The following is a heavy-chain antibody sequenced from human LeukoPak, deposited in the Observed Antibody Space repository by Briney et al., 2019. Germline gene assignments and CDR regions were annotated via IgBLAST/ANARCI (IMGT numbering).Heavy chain of an antibody. J-gene: IGHJ4*02. Sequence: GGSLRLSCAASGFTFSTYAMNWVRQAPGKGLEWVSTISGSSEGTYYADSVKGRFTISRDNSKDTLYLQMNSLRAEDTALYYCAKGGWLDDLGQGALVTVSS. CDR2: ISGSSEGT. D-gene: IGHD6-19*01. V-gene: IGHV3-23*01. CDR3: AKGGWLDD. CDR1: GFTFSTYA.